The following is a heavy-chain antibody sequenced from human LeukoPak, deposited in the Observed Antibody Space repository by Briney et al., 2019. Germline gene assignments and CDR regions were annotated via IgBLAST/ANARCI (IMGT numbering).Heavy chain of an antibody. D-gene: IGHD6-19*01. J-gene: IGHJ4*02. CDR3: AKGQKWLVLGYFDY. CDR1: GLTFSSFA. Sequence: PGGSLKLSCAASGLTFSSFAISWVGRPPGRGLGWGSAITGSGGSTSYADSVKGRFTISRDNAKNTLYLQMNSLRAEDTAVYYCAKGQKWLVLGYFDYWGQGTLVTVSS. CDR2: ITGSGGST. V-gene: IGHV3-23*01.